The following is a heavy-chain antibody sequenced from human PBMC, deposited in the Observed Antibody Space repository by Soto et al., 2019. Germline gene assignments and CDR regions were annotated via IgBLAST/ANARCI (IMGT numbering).Heavy chain of an antibody. J-gene: IGHJ4*02. V-gene: IGHV4-39*01. D-gene: IGHD3-10*01. CDR2: LYEGETT. CDR3: ARRGSGHNFDY. CDR1: GASISRTGFH. Sequence: NPSETLSLTCAVSGASISRTGFHWGWIRQPPGQGLEWIGSLYEGETTFYNSSLKSRVTISADTSKNHFSLKLSSVTAADTAVYYCARRGSGHNFDYWGQVPLVTVSS.